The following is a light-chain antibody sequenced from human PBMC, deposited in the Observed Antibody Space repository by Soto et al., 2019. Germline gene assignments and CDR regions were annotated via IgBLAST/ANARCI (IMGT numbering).Light chain of an antibody. CDR3: QQYDNWPWT. Sequence: EIVMTQSPATLSVSPGGRATLSCRASQSVSSYLAWYQQKPGKAPRLLIYDASNRATGIPARFSGSGSGTDFTLTISSLQSEDFAVYYCQQYDNWPWTFGQGTKVDI. CDR2: DAS. J-gene: IGKJ1*01. CDR1: QSVSSY. V-gene: IGKV3D-15*01.